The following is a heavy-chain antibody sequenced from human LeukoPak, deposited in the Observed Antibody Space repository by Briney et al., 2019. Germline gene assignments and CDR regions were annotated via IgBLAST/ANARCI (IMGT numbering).Heavy chain of an antibody. V-gene: IGHV4-4*07. CDR2: IYTSGST. CDR3: ARDLPPYCSSTSCPYYYYMDV. CDR1: SGSISNYY. D-gene: IGHD2-2*01. J-gene: IGHJ6*03. Sequence: SETLSLTCTVSSGSISNYYWSWIRQSAGKGLEWIGRIYTSGSTNYNPSLKSRVTMSVDTSKNQFSLRLSSVTAADTAVYYCARDLPPYCSSTSCPYYYYMDVWGKGTTVTVSS.